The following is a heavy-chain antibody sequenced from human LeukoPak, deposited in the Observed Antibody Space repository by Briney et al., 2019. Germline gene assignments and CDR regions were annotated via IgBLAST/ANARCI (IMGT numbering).Heavy chain of an antibody. CDR3: AKQLGYCSDGSCYFPY. V-gene: IGHV3-23*01. CDR1: GFIFSNYG. J-gene: IGHJ4*02. Sequence: PGGSLRLSCAASGFIFSNYGMNWVRQAPGKGLEWVSAISNNGGYTYYADSVQGRFTISRDNSKSTLCLQMNSLRAEDTAVYYCAKQLGYCSDGSCYFPYWGRGTLVTVSS. CDR2: ISNNGGYT. D-gene: IGHD2-15*01.